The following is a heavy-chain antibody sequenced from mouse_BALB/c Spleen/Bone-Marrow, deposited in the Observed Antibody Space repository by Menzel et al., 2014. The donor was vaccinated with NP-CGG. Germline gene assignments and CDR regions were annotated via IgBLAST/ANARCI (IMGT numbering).Heavy chain of an antibody. J-gene: IGHJ2*01. CDR2: INPSNGGT. Sequence: VQLQQSGAELVKPGASVKLSCKASGYTFTSYWMLWVKLRPGQGFEWIGEINPSNGGTNYNEKFKRKATLTVDKSSSTAYMQLSSLTSEDSAVYYCTIGGFDYWGQGTTLTVSS. V-gene: IGHV1S16*01. CDR1: GYTFTSYW. CDR3: TIGGFDY.